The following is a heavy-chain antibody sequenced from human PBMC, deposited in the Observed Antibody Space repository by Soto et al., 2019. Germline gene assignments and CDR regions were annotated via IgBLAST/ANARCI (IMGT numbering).Heavy chain of an antibody. J-gene: IGHJ6*02. Sequence: GESLKISCKGSGYSFTSYWISWVRQMPGKGLEWMGRIDPSDSYTNYSPSFQGHVTISADKFISTAYLQWSSLKASDTAMYYCATTYSGSYKGTFVDVWGQGTTVTVSS. CDR3: ATTYSGSYKGTFVDV. D-gene: IGHD1-26*01. CDR2: IDPSDSYT. CDR1: GYSFTSYW. V-gene: IGHV5-10-1*01.